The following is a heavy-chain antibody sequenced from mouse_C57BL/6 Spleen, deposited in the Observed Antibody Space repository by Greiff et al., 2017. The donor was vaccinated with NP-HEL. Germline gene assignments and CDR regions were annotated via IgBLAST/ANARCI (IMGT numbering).Heavy chain of an antibody. CDR2: IYPRSGNT. V-gene: IGHV1-81*01. J-gene: IGHJ2*01. CDR1: GYTFTSYG. D-gene: IGHD1-1*01. CDR3: ARSAVYYGSSRYFDY. Sequence: VKLQESGAELARPGASVKLSCKASGYTFTSYGISWVKQRTGQGLEWIGEIYPRSGNTYYNEKFKGKATLTADKSSSTAYMELRSLTSEDSAVYFCARSAVYYGSSRYFDYWGQGTTLTVSS.